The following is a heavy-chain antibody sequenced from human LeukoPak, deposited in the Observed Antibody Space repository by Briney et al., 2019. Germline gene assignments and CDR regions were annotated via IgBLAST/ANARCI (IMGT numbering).Heavy chain of an antibody. V-gene: IGHV3-21*01. CDR3: ARDLGTTGYYLNY. Sequence: GGSLRLSCAASGFTFSNAWMSWVRQAPGKGLEWVSAISGSGGSTYYADSVKGRFTISRDNARKSLYLQMNSLRAEDTAVYYCARDLGTTGYYLNYWGQGTLVTVSS. D-gene: IGHD3-9*01. CDR1: GFTFSNAW. J-gene: IGHJ4*02. CDR2: ISGSGGST.